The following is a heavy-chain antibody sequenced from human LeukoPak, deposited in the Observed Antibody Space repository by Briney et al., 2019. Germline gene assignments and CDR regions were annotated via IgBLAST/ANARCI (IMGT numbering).Heavy chain of an antibody. J-gene: IGHJ4*02. CDR1: GFTFSSYA. Sequence: GGSLRLSCAASGFTFSSYAMSWVRQAPGKGLEWVSAISGSGGSTYYADSVKGRFTISRDNSKNTLYLQMNSLRAEDTAVYYCAKAHTSSGYFSYFHYWGQGTLVTVSS. V-gene: IGHV3-23*01. D-gene: IGHD3-22*01. CDR3: AKAHTSSGYFSYFHY. CDR2: ISGSGGST.